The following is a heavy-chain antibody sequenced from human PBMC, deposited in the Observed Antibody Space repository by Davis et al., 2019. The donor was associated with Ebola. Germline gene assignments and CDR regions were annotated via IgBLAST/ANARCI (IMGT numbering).Heavy chain of an antibody. CDR1: GGSLQGSF. V-gene: IGHV4-34*01. D-gene: IGHD6-13*01. CDR2: TAHSGNV. CDR3: ARGRTGYSSSWRYYYYGMDV. J-gene: IGHJ6*02. Sequence: MPSETLSLTCAVYGGSLQGSFWRCIRQPPGQGLTWIGETAHSGNVYYTPSLESRVTISVDTSKSQLSLRLNSVTAADTAVYYCARGRTGYSSSWRYYYYGMDVWGQGTTVTVSS.